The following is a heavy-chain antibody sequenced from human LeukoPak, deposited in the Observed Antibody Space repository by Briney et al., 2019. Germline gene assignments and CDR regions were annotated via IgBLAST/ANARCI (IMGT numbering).Heavy chain of an antibody. CDR2: MSSDGTNK. Sequence: GGSLRLSCAASGFTFSYYAMHWVRQAPGKGLEWVAVMSSDGTNKYYAESVKGRFTISRDTSKNTLYLQMSSLRAENTAVYYCAKDLVYYGSGREMVDYWGQGTLVTVSS. CDR1: GFTFSYYA. CDR3: AKDLVYYGSGREMVDY. J-gene: IGHJ4*02. D-gene: IGHD3-10*01. V-gene: IGHV3-30*18.